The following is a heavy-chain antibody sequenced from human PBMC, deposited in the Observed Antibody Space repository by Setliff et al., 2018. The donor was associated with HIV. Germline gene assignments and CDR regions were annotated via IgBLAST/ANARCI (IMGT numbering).Heavy chain of an antibody. CDR3: ARARPRQLVSSTPPYYFDY. V-gene: IGHV3-23*01. J-gene: IGHJ4*02. Sequence: GGSLRLSCAASGFTFSDDYMSWVRQAPGKGLEWVSSISASGGSKYYADSVKGRFTISRDNSKNTLYLQMSSLRAEDTAVYYCARARPRQLVSSTPPYYFDYWGQGTLVTVSS. CDR1: GFTFSDDY. CDR2: ISASGGSK. D-gene: IGHD6-13*01.